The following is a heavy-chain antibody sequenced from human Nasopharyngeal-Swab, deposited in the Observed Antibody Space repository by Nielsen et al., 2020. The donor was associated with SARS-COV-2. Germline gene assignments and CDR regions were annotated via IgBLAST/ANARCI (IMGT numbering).Heavy chain of an antibody. D-gene: IGHD3-9*01. V-gene: IGHV3-21*01. CDR2: INSGNNYI. Sequence: GGSLRLSCAASGFTFSSYSMNWVRQAPGKGLEWVSSINSGNNYIYYADSLRGRFTISRDNAKKSLYLQMNSLRADDTAVYYCARDSVLRYFYPWGQGTLVTVSS. J-gene: IGHJ5*02. CDR3: ARDSVLRYFYP. CDR1: GFTFSSYS.